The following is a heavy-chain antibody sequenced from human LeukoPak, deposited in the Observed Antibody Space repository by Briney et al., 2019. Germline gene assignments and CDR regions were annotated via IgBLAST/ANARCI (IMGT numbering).Heavy chain of an antibody. D-gene: IGHD3-22*01. V-gene: IGHV4-39*07. CDR3: ARTPKQGATENYYDTNWFDP. J-gene: IGHJ5*02. CDR1: GGSISSSSYY. CDR2: IYHSGST. Sequence: SETLSLTCTVSGGSISSSSYYWGWIRQPPGKGLEWIGSIYHSGSTYYNPSLKSRVTISVDTSKNQFSLKLSSVTAADTAVYYCARTPKQGATENYYDTNWFDPWGQGTLVTVSS.